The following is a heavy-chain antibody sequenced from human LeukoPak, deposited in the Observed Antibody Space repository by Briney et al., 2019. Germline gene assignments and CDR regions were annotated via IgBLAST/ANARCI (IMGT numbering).Heavy chain of an antibody. CDR1: GGSISGSSYY. J-gene: IGHJ4*02. D-gene: IGHD1-1*01. V-gene: IGHV4-39*01. CDR2: IYYSGST. Sequence: SETLSLTCTVSGGSISGSSYYWGWIRQPPGQGLEWIGSIYYSGSTYYNPSLKSRVTISVDTSKNQSSLKLSSVTAAGTAVYYCARSITGYPYYFDYWGQGTLVTVSS. CDR3: ARSITGYPYYFDY.